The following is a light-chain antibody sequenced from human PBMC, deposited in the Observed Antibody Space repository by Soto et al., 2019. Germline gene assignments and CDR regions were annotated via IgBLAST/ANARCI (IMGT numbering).Light chain of an antibody. Sequence: QAVVTQPPSASGTPGQRVTISCSGSSSNIGSNTVNWYQQLPGTAPKLLIYSNNQRPSGVPDRFSGSKSGTSASLAISGLQSEDEADYYCAAWDDSLNGVVFGGATKLTVL. CDR2: SNN. J-gene: IGLJ2*01. V-gene: IGLV1-44*01. CDR1: SSNIGSNT. CDR3: AAWDDSLNGVV.